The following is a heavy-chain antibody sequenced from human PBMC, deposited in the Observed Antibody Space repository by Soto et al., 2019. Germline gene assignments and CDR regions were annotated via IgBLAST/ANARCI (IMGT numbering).Heavy chain of an antibody. CDR2: ISSSGSSI. CDR3: ARVRFGEWGYAMDV. V-gene: IGHV3-11*01. Sequence: GGSLRLSCAASGLTFSDCYMNWIRQAPGKGLEWVSYISSSGSSINYAGSVKGRFTISRDNAKNSLYLQTNSLRAEDTAMYYCARVRFGEWGYAMDVWGQGTTVTVSS. CDR1: GLTFSDCY. J-gene: IGHJ6*02. D-gene: IGHD3-10*01.